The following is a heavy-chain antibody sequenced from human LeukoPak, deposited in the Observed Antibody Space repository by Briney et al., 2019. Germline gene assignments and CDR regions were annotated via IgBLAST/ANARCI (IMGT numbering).Heavy chain of an antibody. V-gene: IGHV3-21*04. CDR1: GFTFSSYS. CDR2: ISSSSSYI. J-gene: IGHJ4*02. CDR3: ARSDGWNLIDY. D-gene: IGHD1-1*01. Sequence: GGSLRLSCAASGFTFSSYSMNWVRQAPGKGLEWVSSISSSSSYIYYADSVKGRFTISRDNAKNSLYLQMNSLRAEDTALYYCARSDGWNLIDYWGQGPLVTVSS.